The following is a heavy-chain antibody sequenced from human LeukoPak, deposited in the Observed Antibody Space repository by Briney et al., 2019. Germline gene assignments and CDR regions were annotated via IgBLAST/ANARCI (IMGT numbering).Heavy chain of an antibody. CDR3: ASRHRGSYYFDY. D-gene: IGHD1-26*01. Sequence: GGSLRLSCAASGFTFSDYYMSWIRQAPGKGREWGSYISSSGSTIYYADSVKGRFAISRDNAKNSLYLQMNSLRAEDTAVYYCASRHRGSYYFDYWGQGTLVTVSS. J-gene: IGHJ4*02. CDR1: GFTFSDYY. V-gene: IGHV3-11*01. CDR2: ISSSGSTI.